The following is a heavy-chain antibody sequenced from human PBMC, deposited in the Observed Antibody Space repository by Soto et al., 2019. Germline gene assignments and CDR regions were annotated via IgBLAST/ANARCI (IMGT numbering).Heavy chain of an antibody. D-gene: IGHD4-17*01. CDR2: IKQDGSEK. J-gene: IGHJ4*02. CDR1: VFTFSSSW. CDR3: ATAHRATTLY. Sequence: EVQLVESGGGLVQPGGSLRLSCAASVFTFSSSWMSWVRQAPGKGLEWVANIKQDGSEKSHVDSVKGRFTISRDNAKNSLYLQMNSLRGEDTAVYYCATAHRATTLYWGQGTLVTVSS. V-gene: IGHV3-7*01.